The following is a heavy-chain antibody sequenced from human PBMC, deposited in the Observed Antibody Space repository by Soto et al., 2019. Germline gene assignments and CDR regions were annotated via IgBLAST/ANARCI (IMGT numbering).Heavy chain of an antibody. CDR3: AHSPIVGVIYLFDY. D-gene: IGHD3-22*01. CDR2: ISGSGGST. V-gene: IGHV3-23*01. CDR1: GFTFSSYA. J-gene: IGHJ4*02. Sequence: EAQLLESGGGLVQPGVSLRLSCAASGFTFSSYAMSWVRQAPGKGLEWVSAISGSGGSTYYADSVKGRFTISRDNSKNTLYLQMNSLRAEDTAVYYCAHSPIVGVIYLFDYWGQGTLVTVSS.